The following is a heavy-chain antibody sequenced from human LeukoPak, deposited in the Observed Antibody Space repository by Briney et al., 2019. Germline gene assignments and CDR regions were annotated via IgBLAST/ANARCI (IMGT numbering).Heavy chain of an antibody. CDR2: ISWNSGSI. Sequence: GGSLRLSCAASGFTFDDYAMHWVRQAPGKGLEWVSGISWNSGSIGYADSVKGRFTISRDNAKNSLYLQMNSLRAEDMALYYCAKGTRMTTVTTSAFDIWGQGTMVTVSS. CDR3: AKGTRMTTVTTSAFDI. J-gene: IGHJ3*02. CDR1: GFTFDDYA. V-gene: IGHV3-9*03. D-gene: IGHD4-11*01.